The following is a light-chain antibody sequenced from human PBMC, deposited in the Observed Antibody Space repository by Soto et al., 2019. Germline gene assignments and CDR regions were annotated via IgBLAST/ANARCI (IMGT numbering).Light chain of an antibody. J-gene: IGLJ1*01. CDR1: SSNIGANS. CDR2: DNN. V-gene: IGLV1-51*01. Sequence: QSVLTQPPSVSAAPRQTVTISCSGSSSNIGANSVSWYQQVPGTAPKLLIYDNNKRPSGIPDRFSGSKSGTSATLGITGPQTGDEADYYCAAWDSSLSAGVFGTGTKLTVL. CDR3: AAWDSSLSAGV.